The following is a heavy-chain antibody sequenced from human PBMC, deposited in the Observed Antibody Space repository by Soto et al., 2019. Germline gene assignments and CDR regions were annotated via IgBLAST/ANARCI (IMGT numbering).Heavy chain of an antibody. D-gene: IGHD2-21*02. CDR1: GFTFSSYG. CDR3: ARDECGGDCYSAY. J-gene: IGHJ4*02. V-gene: IGHV3-30*19. Sequence: GGSLRLSCAASGFTFSSYGMHWVRQAPGKGLEWVAVISYDGSNKYYADSVKGRFTISRDNPKNTLYLQMSTLRGEDTAIYYCARDECGGDCYSAYWGQGTLVTVSS. CDR2: ISYDGSNK.